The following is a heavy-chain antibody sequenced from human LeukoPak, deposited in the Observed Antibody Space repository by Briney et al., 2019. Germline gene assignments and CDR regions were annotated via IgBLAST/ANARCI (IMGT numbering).Heavy chain of an antibody. J-gene: IGHJ6*03. V-gene: IGHV4-39*01. CDR2: IYYSGST. CDR1: GGSISSSSYY. D-gene: IGHD6-13*01. CDR3: ARLAYSSSRADYYYYMDV. Sequence: SETLSLTCTVSGGSISSSSYYWGWIRQPPGKGLEWIGSIYYSGSTYYNPSLKSRVTISVDTSKNQFSLKLSSVTAADTAVYYCARLAYSSSRADYYYYMDVWGKGTTVTISS.